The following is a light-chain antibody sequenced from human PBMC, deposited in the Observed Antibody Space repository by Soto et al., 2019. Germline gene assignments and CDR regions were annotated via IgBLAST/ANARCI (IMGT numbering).Light chain of an antibody. CDR2: EVT. CDR3: TSFITSNTLV. CDR1: SSDVGGYDY. Sequence: QSALTRPPSWSWSPLQAVTISCTVTSSDVGGYDYVSWYQQHPGKAPKLMIYEVTIRPSGVSDRFSGSKSGNTASLTISGLQPEDEAEYYCTSFITSNTLVFGTGTKVTVL. V-gene: IGLV2-14*01. J-gene: IGLJ1*01.